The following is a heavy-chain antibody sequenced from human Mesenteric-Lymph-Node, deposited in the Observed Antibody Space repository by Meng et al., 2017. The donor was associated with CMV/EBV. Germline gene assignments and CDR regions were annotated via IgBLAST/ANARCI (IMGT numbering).Heavy chain of an antibody. CDR2: IMEDGDEK. D-gene: IGHD7-27*01. CDR3: ATVRGSGDRDEYFDC. V-gene: IGHV3-7*01. Sequence: GGSLRSSCAAPGFTFNTIWLTWVRKAPGKGLEWVAKIMEDGDEKHYADSVKGRSTISRDNAKNSLFLQMNSLRVEDTALYDCATVRGSGDRDEYFDCWGQGTLVTVSS. J-gene: IGHJ4*02. CDR1: GFTFNTIW.